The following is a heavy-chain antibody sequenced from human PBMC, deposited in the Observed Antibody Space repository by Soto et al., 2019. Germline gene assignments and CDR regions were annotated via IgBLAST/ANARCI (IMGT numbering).Heavy chain of an antibody. CDR2: IYSSGIT. V-gene: IGHV4-4*07. CDR3: ARIYDSSGYYEFDY. Sequence: SETLSLTCTVSGDSISGYYWTWIRQPAGKGPEWIGRIYSSGITNFNPSLKGRVTMSVDTPKNQFSLKVNSVTAADTAVYYCARIYDSSGYYEFDYWGQGTLVTVSS. D-gene: IGHD3-22*01. CDR1: GDSISGYY. J-gene: IGHJ4*02.